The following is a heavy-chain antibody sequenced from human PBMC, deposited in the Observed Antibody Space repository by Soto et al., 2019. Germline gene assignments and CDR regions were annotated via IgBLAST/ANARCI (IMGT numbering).Heavy chain of an antibody. CDR2: TYYRSKWYN. Sequence: SQTLSLTCAISGDSVSSNSAAWNWIRQSPSRGLEWLGRTYYRSKWYNDYAVSVKSRITINPDTSKNQFSLQLNSVTPEDTAVYYCARDLRYHFWSGYPKDPWFDPWGQGTLVTVSS. CDR3: ARDLRYHFWSGYPKDPWFDP. CDR1: GDSVSSNSAA. V-gene: IGHV6-1*01. D-gene: IGHD3-3*01. J-gene: IGHJ5*02.